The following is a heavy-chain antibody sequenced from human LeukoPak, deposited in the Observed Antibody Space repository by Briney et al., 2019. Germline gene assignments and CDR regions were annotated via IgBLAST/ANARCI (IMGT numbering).Heavy chain of an antibody. D-gene: IGHD6-6*01. V-gene: IGHV1-2*02. CDR2: INPNSGGT. CDR1: GYTFTGYY. J-gene: IGHJ4*02. Sequence: ASVKASCKASGYTFTGYYMHWVRQAPGQGLEWMGWINPNSGGTNYAQKFQGRVTMTRDTSISTAYMEPSRLRSDDTAVYYCARDIIAARPKRYYFDYWGQGTLVTVSS. CDR3: ARDIIAARPKRYYFDY.